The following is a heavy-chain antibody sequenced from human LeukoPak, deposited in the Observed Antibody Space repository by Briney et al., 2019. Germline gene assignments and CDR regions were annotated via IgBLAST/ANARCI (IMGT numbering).Heavy chain of an antibody. D-gene: IGHD6-13*01. Sequence: GRSLRLSCAASGFTFSSYAMHWVRQAPGKGLEWVAVISYDGSNKYYADSVKGRFTISRDNSKNTLYLQMNSLRAEDTAVYYCARDQEQQLDERFDYWGQGTLVTVSS. CDR3: ARDQEQQLDERFDY. J-gene: IGHJ4*02. V-gene: IGHV3-30-3*01. CDR2: ISYDGSNK. CDR1: GFTFSSYA.